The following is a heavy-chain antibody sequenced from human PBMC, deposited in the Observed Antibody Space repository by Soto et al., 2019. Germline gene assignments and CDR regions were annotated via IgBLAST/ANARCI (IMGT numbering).Heavy chain of an antibody. CDR1: GFTFSSYG. D-gene: IGHD6-6*01. CDR3: ARDPSEYSSSPDY. Sequence: QVQLVESGGGVVQPGRSLRLSCAASGFTFSSYGMHWVRQAPGKGREGVAVIWYDGSNKYYADSVKGGFTISRDNSKNTLYLQKNSLRDEDKAVYYCARDPSEYSSSPDYWGQGTLVTVSS. V-gene: IGHV3-33*01. J-gene: IGHJ4*02. CDR2: IWYDGSNK.